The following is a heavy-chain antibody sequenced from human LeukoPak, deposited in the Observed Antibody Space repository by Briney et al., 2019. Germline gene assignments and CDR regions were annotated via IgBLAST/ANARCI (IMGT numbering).Heavy chain of an antibody. V-gene: IGHV1-69*06. CDR3: ARGAHGSDTPNWFDP. Sequence: GASVKVSCKASGGTFSSYAISWVRQAPGQGLEWMGGIIPIFGTANYAQKFQGRVTITADKSTSTAYMELSSLRSEDTAVYYCARGAHGSDTPNWFDPWGQGTLVTVSS. CDR1: GGTFSSYA. J-gene: IGHJ5*02. D-gene: IGHD3-10*01. CDR2: IIPIFGTA.